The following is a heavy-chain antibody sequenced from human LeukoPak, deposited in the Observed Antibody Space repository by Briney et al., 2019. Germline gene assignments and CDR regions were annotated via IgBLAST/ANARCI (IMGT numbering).Heavy chain of an antibody. CDR2: IYSSGDT. CDR1: GFTISSNY. D-gene: IGHD6-13*01. Sequence: GGSLRLSCAASGFTISSNYMSWVRQAPGKGLEWVSIIYSSGDTYYADSVKGRFTISRDNSKNTLYLQMNSLRAEDTAVYYCARTSVATGEDYVDYWGQGTLVTVSS. J-gene: IGHJ4*02. CDR3: ARTSVATGEDYVDY. V-gene: IGHV3-53*01.